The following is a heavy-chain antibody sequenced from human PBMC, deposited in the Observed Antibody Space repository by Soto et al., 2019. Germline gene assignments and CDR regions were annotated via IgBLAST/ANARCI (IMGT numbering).Heavy chain of an antibody. CDR2: IHPGDSHT. J-gene: IGHJ6*02. V-gene: IGHV5-51*07. CDR3: ASTAADVKYYYGVDV. Sequence: SLNISCKRSLYSFTNYCIFWGHQIPLKGLEWMGIIHPGDSHTRYSPSFQGQGTIRADKYIRTDCLKWSSLNASDTAIYYCASTAADVKYYYGVDVWGQGTTVTVS. CDR1: LYSFTNYC. D-gene: IGHD6-13*01.